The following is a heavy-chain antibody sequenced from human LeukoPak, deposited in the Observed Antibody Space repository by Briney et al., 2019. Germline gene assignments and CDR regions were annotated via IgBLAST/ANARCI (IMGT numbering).Heavy chain of an antibody. CDR1: GFTFSSYA. CDR2: IYYSGST. CDR3: ASRRVPMVRGSNDY. D-gene: IGHD3-10*01. J-gene: IGHJ4*02. V-gene: IGHV4-39*01. Sequence: GSLRLSCAASGFTFSSYAMSWVRQPPGKGLEWIGSIYYSGSTYYNPSLKSRVTISVDTSKNQFSLKLSSVTAADTAVYYCASRRVPMVRGSNDYWGQGTLVTVSS.